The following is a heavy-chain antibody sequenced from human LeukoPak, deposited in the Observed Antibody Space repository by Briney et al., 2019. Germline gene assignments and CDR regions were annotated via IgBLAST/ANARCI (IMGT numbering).Heavy chain of an antibody. J-gene: IGHJ4*02. CDR3: ASQINSGYDRFDY. D-gene: IGHD5-12*01. CDR1: GGSISSNNYY. V-gene: IGHV4-39*01. CDR2: IFYSGTT. Sequence: SETLSLTCTVSGGSISSNNYYWAWIRQPPGKGLEWIGSIFYSGTTYYNPSLKSRVTISVDTSKNQFSLKLSSVTAADTAVYYCASQINSGYDRFDYWGQGSLVTVSA.